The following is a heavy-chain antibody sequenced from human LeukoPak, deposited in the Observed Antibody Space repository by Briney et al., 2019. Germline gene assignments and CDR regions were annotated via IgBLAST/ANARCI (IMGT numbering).Heavy chain of an antibody. Sequence: ASVKVSCKASGYTFTSYAMHWVRQAPGQRLEWMGWINAGNGNTKYSQKFQGRVTITRDTSASTAYMELSSLRSEDTAVYYCARDRHDILTGDSWLDPWGQGTLVTVSS. CDR3: ARDRHDILTGDSWLDP. J-gene: IGHJ5*02. CDR2: INAGNGNT. CDR1: GYTFTSYA. V-gene: IGHV1-3*01. D-gene: IGHD3-9*01.